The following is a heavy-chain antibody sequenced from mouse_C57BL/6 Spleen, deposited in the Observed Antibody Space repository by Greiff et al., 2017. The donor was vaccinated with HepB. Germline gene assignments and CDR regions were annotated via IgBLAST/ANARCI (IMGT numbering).Heavy chain of an antibody. CDR3: ARRHYYGSSYEFAY. Sequence: VKLQQPAAELVKPGASVKLSCKASGYTFTSYWMQWVKQRPGQGLEWIGEIDPSDSYTNYNQKFKGKATLTVDTSSSTAYMQLSSLTSEDSAVYYCARRHYYGSSYEFAYWGQGTLVTVSA. V-gene: IGHV1-50*01. CDR2: IDPSDSYT. J-gene: IGHJ3*01. CDR1: GYTFTSYW. D-gene: IGHD1-1*01.